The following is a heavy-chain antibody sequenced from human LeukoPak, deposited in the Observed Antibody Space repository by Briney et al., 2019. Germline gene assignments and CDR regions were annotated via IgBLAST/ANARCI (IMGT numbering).Heavy chain of an antibody. CDR3: ARGTPSSGVYYYYGMDV. J-gene: IGHJ6*02. Sequence: ASVKVSCKASGYTFTSYGISWVRQAPGQRLEWMGWINAGNGNTKYSQKFQGRVTMTRNTSISTDYMELSSLRSEDTAVYYCARGTPSSGVYYYYGMDVWGQGTTVTVSS. CDR2: INAGNGNT. V-gene: IGHV1-8*02. CDR1: GYTFTSYG. D-gene: IGHD3-16*01.